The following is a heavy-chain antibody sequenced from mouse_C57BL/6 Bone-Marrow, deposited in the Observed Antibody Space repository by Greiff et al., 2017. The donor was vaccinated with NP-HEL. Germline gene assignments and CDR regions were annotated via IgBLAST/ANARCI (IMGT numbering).Heavy chain of an antibody. Sequence: EVQLVESGGGLVKPGGSLKLSCAASGFTFSSYAMSWVRQTPEKRLEWVATISDGGSYTYYPDNVKGRFTISRDNAKNNLYLQMSHLKSEDTAMYYCARDRGGLGEAYWGQGTLVTVSA. CDR3: ARDRGGLGEAY. J-gene: IGHJ3*01. CDR1: GFTFSSYA. CDR2: ISDGGSYT. V-gene: IGHV5-4*01. D-gene: IGHD3-1*01.